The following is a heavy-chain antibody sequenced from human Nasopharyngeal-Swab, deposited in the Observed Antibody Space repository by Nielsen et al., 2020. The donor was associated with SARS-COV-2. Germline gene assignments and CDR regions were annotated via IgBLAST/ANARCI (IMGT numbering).Heavy chain of an antibody. J-gene: IGHJ4*02. V-gene: IGHV4-31*03. Sequence: SETLSLTCTVSGGSISSGGYYWGWIRQHPGKGLEWIGYIYYSGSTYYNPSLKSRVTISVDTSKNQFSLKLSSVTAADTAVYYCARVTRIAVAGTRDYWGQGTLVTVSS. D-gene: IGHD6-19*01. CDR2: IYYSGST. CDR1: GGSISSGGYY. CDR3: ARVTRIAVAGTRDY.